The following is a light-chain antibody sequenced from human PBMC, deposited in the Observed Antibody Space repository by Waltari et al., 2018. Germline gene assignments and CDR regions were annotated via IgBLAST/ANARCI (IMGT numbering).Light chain of an antibody. CDR1: QTIRNY. CDR2: AAS. V-gene: IGKV1-39*01. J-gene: IGKJ3*01. Sequence: DIQMTQSPPSLAASVGDSVNITCRASQTIRNYLNWYQQRPGKAPKLLISAASSLLSGVPSRFSGSGAGTDFALTSSSLQPEDYASYHGQETYTTLFTFGPGTKVEIK. CDR3: QETYTTLFT.